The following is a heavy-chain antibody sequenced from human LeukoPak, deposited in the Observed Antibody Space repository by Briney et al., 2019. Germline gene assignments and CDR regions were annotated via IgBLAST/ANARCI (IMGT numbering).Heavy chain of an antibody. CDR3: VKDPRDTYGTNWFVS. D-gene: IGHD2-21*01. V-gene: IGHV3-23*01. J-gene: IGHJ5*01. CDR2: ISGTGGAT. Sequence: GGSLRLSCVASGFSFGNYAMSWVRQAPGKGLQWVSQISGTGGATWYAGFARDRFTISRHNSKTTLYQQMSGLRVEDTAMYYCVKDPRDTYGTNWFVSWGQGTLLIVSS. CDR1: GFSFGNYA.